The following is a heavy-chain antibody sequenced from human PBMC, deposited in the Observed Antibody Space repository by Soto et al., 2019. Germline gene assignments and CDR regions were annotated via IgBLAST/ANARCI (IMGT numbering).Heavy chain of an antibody. CDR3: ARGRGVRGVYYYGMDV. Sequence: QVQLVQSGAEVKKPGASVKVSCKASGYTFTGYYMHWVRQAPGQGLEWMGWINPNSGGINYAQKFQGWVTVTRDTSISTAYMELSRLRSDDTAVYYCARGRGVRGVYYYGMDVWGKGTTVTVSS. CDR2: INPNSGGI. V-gene: IGHV1-2*04. CDR1: GYTFTGYY. D-gene: IGHD3-10*01. J-gene: IGHJ6*04.